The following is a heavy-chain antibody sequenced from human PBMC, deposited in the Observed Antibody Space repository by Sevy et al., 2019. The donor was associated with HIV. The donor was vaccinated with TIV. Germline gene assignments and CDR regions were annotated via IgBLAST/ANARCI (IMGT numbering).Heavy chain of an antibody. D-gene: IGHD3-10*01. V-gene: IGHV4-59*01. Sequence: SETLSLTCTVSGGSISSYYWSWIRQPPGKGLEWIGYIYYSGSTNYNPSLKSRVTISVDTSKNQFSLKLSSVTAADTVVYYCARAFRGFDYWGQGTLVTVSS. CDR1: GGSISSYY. CDR2: IYYSGST. J-gene: IGHJ4*02. CDR3: ARAFRGFDY.